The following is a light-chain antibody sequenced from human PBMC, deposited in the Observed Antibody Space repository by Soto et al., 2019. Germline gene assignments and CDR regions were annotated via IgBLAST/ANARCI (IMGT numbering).Light chain of an antibody. V-gene: IGKV1-39*01. CDR1: QSISNY. CDR3: QQSFSPLWT. CDR2: AAS. Sequence: DIQMTQSPSSLSASVGDRVTITCRASQSISNYLNWYQQKPGKAPKLLIYAASSMQSGVPSRFSSSVSETDFTLTISRLQPDDSATYYCQQSFSPLWTFGQGTKGEV. J-gene: IGKJ1*01.